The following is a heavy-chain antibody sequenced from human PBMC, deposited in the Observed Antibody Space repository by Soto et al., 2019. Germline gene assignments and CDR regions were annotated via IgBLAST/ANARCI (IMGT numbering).Heavy chain of an antibody. V-gene: IGHV4-38-2*01. Sequence: PSETLSLTCAVSGYSIASGYYWAWIRQPPGKGLEWIGSIYHAGSVYYNPSLNSRVAMSLDTSDNHFSLKLTSVTAADTAVYYCARTFDYYGMDVWGQGTTGTV. CDR3: ARTFDYYGMDV. J-gene: IGHJ6*02. CDR2: IYHAGSV. CDR1: GYSIASGYY.